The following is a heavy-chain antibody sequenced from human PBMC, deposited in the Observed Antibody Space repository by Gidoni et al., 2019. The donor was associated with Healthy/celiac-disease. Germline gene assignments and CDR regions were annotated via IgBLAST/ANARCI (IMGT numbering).Heavy chain of an antibody. J-gene: IGHJ6*02. D-gene: IGHD6-13*01. CDR1: GYTFTGYY. Sequence: QVQLVPSGAEVKKPGASVKVSCKASGYTFTGYYMHWLRQAHGQGLEWMGWINPNSGGTNYAQKFQGWVTMTRETSISTAYMELSRLRSDDTAVYYCARDGSSSWYEGVYYYGMDVWGQGTTVTVSS. CDR3: ARDGSSSWYEGVYYYGMDV. CDR2: INPNSGGT. V-gene: IGHV1-2*04.